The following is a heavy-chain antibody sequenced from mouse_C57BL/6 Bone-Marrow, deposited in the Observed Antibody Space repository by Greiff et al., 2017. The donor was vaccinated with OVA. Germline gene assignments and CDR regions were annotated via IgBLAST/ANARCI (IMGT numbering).Heavy chain of an antibody. CDR2: IWSDGST. CDR3: ARHRTGRIDN. V-gene: IGHV2-6-1*01. J-gene: IGHJ3*01. D-gene: IGHD4-1*01. Sequence: VKLMESGPGLVAPSQSLSITCTVSGFSLTSYGVHWVRQPPGKGLEWLVVIWSDGSTTYNSALKSRLSISKDNSQRQVFLKMNRLQTDDTAMYYCARHRTGRIDNWGQGTLVTVAA. CDR1: GFSLTSYG.